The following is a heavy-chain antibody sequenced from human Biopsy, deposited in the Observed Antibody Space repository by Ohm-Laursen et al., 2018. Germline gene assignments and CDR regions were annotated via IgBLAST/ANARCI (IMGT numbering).Heavy chain of an antibody. CDR2: IFYRGST. V-gene: IGHV4-39*01. CDR3: ARDYDTSGYYYAS. D-gene: IGHD3-22*01. J-gene: IGHJ5*02. Sequence: SETLSLTCTVSGGSISNNNYYWGWIRQPPGKGLEWIGSIFYRGSTHYKPSLKSRVNMSVDTSKNQFSLKLNSVTAADTAVYYCARDYDTSGYYYASWGQGTLVTVSS. CDR1: GGSISNNNYY.